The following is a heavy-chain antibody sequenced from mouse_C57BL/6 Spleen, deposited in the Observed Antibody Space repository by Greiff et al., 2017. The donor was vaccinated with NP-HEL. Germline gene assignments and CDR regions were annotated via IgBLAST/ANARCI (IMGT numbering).Heavy chain of an antibody. CDR3: ARGHYYGSSLPFDY. CDR1: GYAFSSSW. CDR2: IYPGDGDT. Sequence: QVQLKESGPELVKPGASVKISCKASGYAFSSSWMNWVKQRPGKGLEWIGRIYPGDGDTNYNGKFKGKATLTADKSSSTAYMQLSSLTSEDSAVYFCARGHYYGSSLPFDYWGKGTTLTGSS. V-gene: IGHV1-82*01. D-gene: IGHD1-1*01. J-gene: IGHJ2*01.